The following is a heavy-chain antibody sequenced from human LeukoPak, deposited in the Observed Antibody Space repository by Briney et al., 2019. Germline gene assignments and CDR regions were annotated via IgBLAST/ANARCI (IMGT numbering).Heavy chain of an antibody. CDR3: ARQGGQQLPPLY. V-gene: IGHV4-4*09. Sequence: SETLSLTCSVSGGSISGYFWTWIRQPPGKGLEWIGYISTSGSTNYSPSLKSRGTISVDTSKNQFSLKLNSVTAADTAVYYCARQGGQQLPPLYWGQGTLVSVSS. CDR2: ISTSGST. CDR1: GGSISGYF. D-gene: IGHD6-13*01. J-gene: IGHJ4*02.